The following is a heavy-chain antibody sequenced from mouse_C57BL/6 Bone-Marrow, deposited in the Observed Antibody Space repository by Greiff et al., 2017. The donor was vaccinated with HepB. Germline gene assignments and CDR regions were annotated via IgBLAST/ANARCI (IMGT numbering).Heavy chain of an antibody. Sequence: QVQLQQSGAELVRPGTSVKMSCKASGYTFTNYWIGWAKQRPGHGLEWIGEIYPGGGYTNYNEKFKGKATLTADKSSSTAYMQFSSLTSEDSAIYYCARGTLLLYWYFDVWGTGTTVTVSS. D-gene: IGHD2-1*01. CDR3: ARGTLLLYWYFDV. CDR1: GYTFTNYW. CDR2: IYPGGGYT. V-gene: IGHV1-63*01. J-gene: IGHJ1*03.